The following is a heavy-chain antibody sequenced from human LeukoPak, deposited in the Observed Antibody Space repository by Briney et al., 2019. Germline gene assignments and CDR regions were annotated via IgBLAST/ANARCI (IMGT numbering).Heavy chain of an antibody. CDR3: ARDDADDSSGYYYL. V-gene: IGHV3-7*01. J-gene: IGHJ4*02. CDR1: GFTFSTYW. CDR2: IQQDGNEK. Sequence: GGSLRLSCAASGFTFSTYWMSWVRQAPGKGLEWVANIQQDGNEKYYVDSVKGRFTISRDNAKNSLYLQMNSPRAEDTAVYYCARDDADDSSGYYYLWGQGTLVTVSS. D-gene: IGHD3-22*01.